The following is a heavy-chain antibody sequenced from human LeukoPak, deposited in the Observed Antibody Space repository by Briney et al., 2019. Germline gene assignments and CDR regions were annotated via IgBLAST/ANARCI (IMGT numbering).Heavy chain of an antibody. J-gene: IGHJ4*02. CDR1: GGSISSSSYY. Sequence: SETLSLTCTVSGGSISSSSYYWGWIRQPPGKGLEWIGSIYYSGSTYYNPSLKSRVTISVDTSKNQFSLKLSSVTAADTAVYYCARSSSSWYRDFDYWGQGTLVTVSS. D-gene: IGHD6-13*01. CDR3: ARSSSSWYRDFDY. V-gene: IGHV4-39*07. CDR2: IYYSGST.